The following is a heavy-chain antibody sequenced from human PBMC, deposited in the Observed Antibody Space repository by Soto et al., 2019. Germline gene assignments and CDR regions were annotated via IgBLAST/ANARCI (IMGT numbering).Heavy chain of an antibody. V-gene: IGHV3-33*03. Sequence: GGSLRLSCVGSGFTLNNYGVHWVRQAPGKGLEWVALMWYDGLRQTYLDSVRGRFTVSRDSSTNTVYLQMNSLRVEDTGNYFCVKESTPPFFDSWGQGTPVTVSS. CDR3: VKESTPPFFDS. CDR2: MWYDGLRQ. D-gene: IGHD2-15*01. CDR1: GFTLNNYG. J-gene: IGHJ4*02.